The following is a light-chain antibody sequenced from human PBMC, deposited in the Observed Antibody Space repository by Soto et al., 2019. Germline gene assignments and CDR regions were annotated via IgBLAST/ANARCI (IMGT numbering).Light chain of an antibody. CDR3: CSYVGSSILM. Sequence: QSALTQPASVSGSPGQSITISCSGTSSDVGSYNLVSWYQQLPGKAPKLIIYEVNERPSGISDRFSGSKSGNTASLTISRLQGEDEADYYCCSYVGSSILMFGGGTKVTVL. J-gene: IGLJ3*02. CDR1: SSDVGSYNL. V-gene: IGLV2-23*02. CDR2: EVN.